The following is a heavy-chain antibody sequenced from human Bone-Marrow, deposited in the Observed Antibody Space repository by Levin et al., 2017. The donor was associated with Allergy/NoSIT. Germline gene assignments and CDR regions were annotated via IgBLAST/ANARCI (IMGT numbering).Heavy chain of an antibody. J-gene: IGHJ6*03. V-gene: IGHV1-46*01. Sequence: GASVKVSCKASGYTFTSYYMHWVRQAPGQGLEWMGIINPSGGSTSYAQKFQGRVTMTRDTSTSTVYMELSSLRSEDTAVYYCARDRRIVVVVAAYYYYYYYMDVWGKGTTVTVSS. D-gene: IGHD2-15*01. CDR1: GYTFTSYY. CDR3: ARDRRIVVVVAAYYYYYYYMDV. CDR2: INPSGGST.